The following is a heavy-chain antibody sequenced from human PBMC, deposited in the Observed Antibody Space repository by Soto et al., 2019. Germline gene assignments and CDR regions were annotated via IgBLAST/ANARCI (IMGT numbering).Heavy chain of an antibody. CDR3: ACQPPVFGVVKVDY. CDR2: INHSGST. CDR1: GGSFSGYY. D-gene: IGHD3-3*01. Sequence: ETLSLTCAVYGGSFSGYYWSWIRQPPGKGLEWIGEINHSGSTNYNPSLKSRVTISVDTSKNQFSLKLSSVTAADTAVYYCACQPPVFGVVKVDYWGQGTLVTVSS. V-gene: IGHV4-34*01. J-gene: IGHJ4*02.